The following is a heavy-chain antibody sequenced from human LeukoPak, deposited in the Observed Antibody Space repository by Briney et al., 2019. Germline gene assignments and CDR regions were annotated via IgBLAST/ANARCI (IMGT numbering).Heavy chain of an antibody. D-gene: IGHD4-11*01. CDR1: GGTFSSYA. CDR2: IIPILGIA. Sequence: ASVKVSCKASGGTFSSYAISWVRQAPGQGLEWMGRIIPILGIANYAQKFQGRVTITADKSTSTACMELSSLRSEDTAVYYCARAKDYSNYGVYFDYWGQGTLVTVSS. J-gene: IGHJ4*02. CDR3: ARAKDYSNYGVYFDY. V-gene: IGHV1-69*04.